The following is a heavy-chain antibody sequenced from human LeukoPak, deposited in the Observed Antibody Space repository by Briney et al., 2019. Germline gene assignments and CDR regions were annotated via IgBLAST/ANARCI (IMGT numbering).Heavy chain of an antibody. D-gene: IGHD3-10*01. Sequence: ASVKVSCKTSGYIFTDYYIHWVRQAPGQGLEWVGWIHPNSGGTKYARSFQGRVIMTRDTSISTAYMEVSRLRSDDTAVYYCVREGRGPQTDYWGQGALVTVSS. CDR2: IHPNSGGT. J-gene: IGHJ4*02. CDR1: GYIFTDYY. V-gene: IGHV1-2*02. CDR3: VREGRGPQTDY.